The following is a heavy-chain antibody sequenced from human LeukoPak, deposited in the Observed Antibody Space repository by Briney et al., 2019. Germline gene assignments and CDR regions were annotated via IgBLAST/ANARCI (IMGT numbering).Heavy chain of an antibody. Sequence: ASVKVSCKCSGYTFTIYGISWVRQAPGQGLEWMGWISAYNGNTNYAQKLQGRVTITTDTSTSTASMELKSLRSDDTAVYYCARDEAGFWRPSDYWGQGTLVPVSS. CDR3: ARDEAGFWRPSDY. CDR1: GYTFTIYG. V-gene: IGHV1-18*01. D-gene: IGHD3-3*01. J-gene: IGHJ4*02. CDR2: ISAYNGNT.